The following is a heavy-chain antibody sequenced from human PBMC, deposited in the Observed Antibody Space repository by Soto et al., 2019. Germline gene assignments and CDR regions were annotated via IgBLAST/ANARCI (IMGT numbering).Heavy chain of an antibody. D-gene: IGHD5-12*01. J-gene: IGHJ4*02. CDR1: GFSFDDYG. Sequence: EVQLVESGGGSVQPGRSLRLSCAASGFSFDDYGMHWVRQGPGKGLEWVSGISWNSGDIYYADSVKGRFTISRNNAKSSLYLQMNSLRTEDTALYYCAKYNGFDRDGPFDYWGQGILVTVSS. CDR3: AKYNGFDRDGPFDY. V-gene: IGHV3-9*01. CDR2: ISWNSGDI.